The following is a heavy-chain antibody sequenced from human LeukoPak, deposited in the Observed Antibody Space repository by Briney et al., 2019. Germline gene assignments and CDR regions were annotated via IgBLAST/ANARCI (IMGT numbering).Heavy chain of an antibody. Sequence: GGSLRLSCAASGFTFSSYSMNWVRQAPGKGLEWVSYISSSSSTIYYADSVKGRFTISRDNAKNSLYLQMNSLRAEDTAVYYCARGSRIAAAGPTAYYYYMDVWGKGTTVTISS. CDR2: ISSSSSTI. V-gene: IGHV3-48*04. CDR3: ARGSRIAAAGPTAYYYYMDV. CDR1: GFTFSSYS. D-gene: IGHD6-13*01. J-gene: IGHJ6*03.